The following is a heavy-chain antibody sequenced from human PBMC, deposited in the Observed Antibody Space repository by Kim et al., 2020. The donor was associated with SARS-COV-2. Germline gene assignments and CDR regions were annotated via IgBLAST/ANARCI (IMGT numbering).Heavy chain of an antibody. CDR3: ARAIWSGWYGMDV. CDR1: GGSISSYY. Sequence: SETLSLTCTVSGGSISSYYWSWIRQPPGKGLEWIGYIYYSGSTNYNPSLKSRVTISVDPSKNQSSLKLSSVTAADTAAYYCARAIWSGWYGMDVWVQGTT. CDR2: IYYSGST. J-gene: IGHJ6*02. D-gene: IGHD3-10*02. V-gene: IGHV4-59*01.